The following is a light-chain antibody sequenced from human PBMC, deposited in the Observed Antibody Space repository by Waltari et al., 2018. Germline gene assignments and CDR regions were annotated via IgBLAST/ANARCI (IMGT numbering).Light chain of an antibody. J-gene: IGKJ1*01. V-gene: IGKV1-39*01. CDR3: QQNYSAPT. CDR1: QSPSSY. CDR2: AAS. Sequence: DIQMTQSPYSLSVSIGDRATISCRASQSPSSYLNWYQQKPGKAPNLLIYAASPLQSGVPARFRGSGSGTDFTLTITSLQPEDVATYYCQQNYSAPTFGQGTKVEIK.